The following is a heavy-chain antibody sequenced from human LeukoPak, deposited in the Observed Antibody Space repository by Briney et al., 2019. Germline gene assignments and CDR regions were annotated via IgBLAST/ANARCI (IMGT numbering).Heavy chain of an antibody. CDR1: GGFINSYY. CDR2: VYTSGIT. V-gene: IGHV4-4*07. D-gene: IGHD3-9*01. J-gene: IGHJ6*03. CDR3: ARHNGFDRGYYYYMDV. Sequence: SETLSLTCTVSGGFINSYYWSWIRQPAGKGLEWVGRVYTSGITNYNPSLKSRITMSVDTSKNQFSLKLTSVTAADTAVYYCARHNGFDRGYYYYMDVWGKGTTVTVSS.